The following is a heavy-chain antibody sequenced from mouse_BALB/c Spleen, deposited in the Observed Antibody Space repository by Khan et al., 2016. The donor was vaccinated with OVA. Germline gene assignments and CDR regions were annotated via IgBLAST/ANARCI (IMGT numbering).Heavy chain of an antibody. J-gene: IGHJ2*01. CDR2: INPSTGYT. CDR3: ARRCQRWDFDY. Sequence: VQLVESGAELAKPGASVKMSCKASGYTFINYWILWVKQRPGQGLEWIGYINPSTGYTEYNQNFKDKATLTADTSSSTAYKQLSSLTSEDSAVFYYARRCQRWDFDYLGQGATLTVSS. D-gene: IGHD1-1*01. V-gene: IGHV1-7*01. CDR1: GYTFINYW.